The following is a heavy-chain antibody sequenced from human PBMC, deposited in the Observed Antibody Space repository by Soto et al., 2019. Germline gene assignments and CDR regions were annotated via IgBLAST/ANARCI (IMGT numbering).Heavy chain of an antibody. CDR2: ISGSGGST. D-gene: IGHD3-3*01. CDR3: AKVNFWSGYYKGNWFDP. V-gene: IGHV3-23*01. CDR1: GFTFSSYA. Sequence: GGSLRLSCAASGFTFSSYAMSWVRQAPGKGLEWVSAISGSGGSTYYADSVKGRFTISRDNSKNTLYLQMNSLRAEDTAVYYCAKVNFWSGYYKGNWFDPWGQGTLVTVSS. J-gene: IGHJ5*02.